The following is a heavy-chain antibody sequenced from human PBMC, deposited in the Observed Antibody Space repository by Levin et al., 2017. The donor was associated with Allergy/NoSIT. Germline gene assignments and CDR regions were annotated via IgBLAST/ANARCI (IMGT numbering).Heavy chain of an antibody. CDR2: ISSDGSRR. J-gene: IGHJ6*02. Sequence: GGSLRLSCAASELSFSDYGVHWVRQAPGKGLEWVAVISSDGSRRHYADSVKGRFTISRDNSKNTVYLQMSSLRFADTAVYFCAKDQAPASLDWVEDFYGMDVWGQGTTVTVSS. CDR1: ELSFSDYG. V-gene: IGHV3-30*18. D-gene: IGHD3-9*01. CDR3: AKDQAPASLDWVEDFYGMDV.